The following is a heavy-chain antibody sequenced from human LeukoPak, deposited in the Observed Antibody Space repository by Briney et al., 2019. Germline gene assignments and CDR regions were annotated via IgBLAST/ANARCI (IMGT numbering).Heavy chain of an antibody. Sequence: SETLSLTCTVYSGSFSAYYWSWIRQPPGKGLEWIGEINQSGSINYNPSLESRVTMSVDTSENQLSLRLNSLTAADTAVYYCAANPHRDGPLNSWGQGTLVTVSS. CDR1: SGSFSAYY. CDR2: INQSGSI. CDR3: AANPHRDGPLNS. J-gene: IGHJ4*02. V-gene: IGHV4-34*01. D-gene: IGHD5-24*01.